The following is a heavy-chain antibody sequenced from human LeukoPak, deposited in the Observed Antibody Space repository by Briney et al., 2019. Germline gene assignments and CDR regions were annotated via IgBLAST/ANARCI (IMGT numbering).Heavy chain of an antibody. J-gene: IGHJ4*02. Sequence: PGGSLRLSCAASGFTFSSYGMHWVRQAPGKGLEWVAVIWYDGSNKYYADSVKGRFTISRDNSKNTLYLQMNSLRAEDTAVYYCARDPASPYYDSSGYLLALPDYWGQGTLVTVSS. D-gene: IGHD3-22*01. CDR3: ARDPASPYYDSSGYLLALPDY. CDR1: GFTFSSYG. CDR2: IWYDGSNK. V-gene: IGHV3-33*01.